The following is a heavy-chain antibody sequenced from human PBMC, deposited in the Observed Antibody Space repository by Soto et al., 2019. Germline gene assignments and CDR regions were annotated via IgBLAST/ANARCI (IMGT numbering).Heavy chain of an antibody. V-gene: IGHV1-3*01. CDR3: ARAVAVPADFDY. CDR2: INAGNGNT. D-gene: IGHD6-19*01. CDR1: GYTFTSYA. J-gene: IGHJ4*02. Sequence: ASVKVSCKGAGYTFTSYAMHWGRQAPGQRLEWMGWINAGNGNTKYSQKFQGRVTITRDTSASTAYMELSSLRSEDTAVYYCARAVAVPADFDYWGQGTLVTVSS.